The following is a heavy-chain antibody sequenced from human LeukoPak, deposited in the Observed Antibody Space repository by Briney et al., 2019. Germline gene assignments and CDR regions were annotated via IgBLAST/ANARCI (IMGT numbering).Heavy chain of an antibody. D-gene: IGHD6-13*01. V-gene: IGHV1-69*04. CDR3: ARGAAAGSDYYYYYMDV. Sequence: SVKVSRKASGGTFSSYAISWVRQAPGQGLEWMGRIIPILGIANYAQKFQGRVTITADKSTSTAYMELSSLRSEDTAVYYCARGAAAGSDYYYYYMDVWGKGTTVTVSS. J-gene: IGHJ6*03. CDR1: GGTFSSYA. CDR2: IIPILGIA.